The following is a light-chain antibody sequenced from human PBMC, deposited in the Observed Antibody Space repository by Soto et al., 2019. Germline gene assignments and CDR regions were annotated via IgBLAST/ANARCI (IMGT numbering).Light chain of an antibody. V-gene: IGLV2-14*01. Sequence: QSALTQPASVSGSPGQSITIACTGTSSDIGGYNFVSWYQQHPGKAPKLLIYDVGTRPSGVCNRFSGSKSGNTASLTLSGLQAEDEAHYYCNSYRTVSTYVFGTGTKLTVL. CDR2: DVG. J-gene: IGLJ1*01. CDR1: SSDIGGYNF. CDR3: NSYRTVSTYV.